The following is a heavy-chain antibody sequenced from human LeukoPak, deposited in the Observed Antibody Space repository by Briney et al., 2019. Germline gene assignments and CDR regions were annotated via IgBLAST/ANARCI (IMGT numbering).Heavy chain of an antibody. V-gene: IGHV4-39*01. J-gene: IGHJ4*02. CDR1: GGSVSSTEFY. D-gene: IGHD3-9*01. CDR2: IYYTGST. CDR3: ARLSKGRYFDYIFDY. Sequence: SETLSLTCTVSGGSVSSTEFYWGWIRQPPGKGLQCIGNIYYTGSTYYNPSLNSRVTMSVDTSQNQISLKMTSVTAADTAVYYCARLSKGRYFDYIFDYWGQGTLVTVSS.